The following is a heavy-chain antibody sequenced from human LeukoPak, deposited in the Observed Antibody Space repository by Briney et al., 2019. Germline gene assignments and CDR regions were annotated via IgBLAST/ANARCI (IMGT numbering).Heavy chain of an antibody. J-gene: IGHJ4*02. D-gene: IGHD3-22*01. CDR1: GFTFSSAW. CDR2: IKSKTDGGTT. CDR3: TTHYSDSSGYYYGYSFHY. Sequence: PGGSLRLSCAASGFTFSSAWMSWVRQAPGKGLEWVGRIKSKTDGGTTDYAAPVKGRFTISRDDSKNTLYLQMNSLKTEDTAVYYCTTHYSDSSGYYYGYSFHYWGQGTLVTVSS. V-gene: IGHV3-15*01.